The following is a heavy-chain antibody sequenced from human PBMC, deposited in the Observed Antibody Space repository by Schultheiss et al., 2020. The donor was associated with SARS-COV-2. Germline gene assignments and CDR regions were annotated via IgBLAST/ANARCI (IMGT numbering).Heavy chain of an antibody. Sequence: SQTLSLTCTVSGGSVSSGSYYWSWIRQPPGKGLEWIGYIYYSGSTNYNPSLKSRVTISVDTSKNQFSLKLSSVTAADTAVYYCARRSDPVDYWGQGTLVTVSS. CDR3: ARRSDPVDY. J-gene: IGHJ4*02. V-gene: IGHV4-61*01. CDR1: GGSVSSGSYY. CDR2: IYYSGST.